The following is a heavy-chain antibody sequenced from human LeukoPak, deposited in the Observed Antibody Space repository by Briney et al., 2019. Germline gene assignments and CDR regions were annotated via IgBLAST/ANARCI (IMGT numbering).Heavy chain of an antibody. D-gene: IGHD2-2*01. V-gene: IGHV4-30-4*08. CDR3: ARDHCSSTSCYEGGFDY. CDR2: IYYSGST. CDR1: GGSISSGDYY. Sequence: PSQTLSLTCTVSGGSISSGDYYWSWLRHPPGKALEWIGYIYYSGSTYYNPSLKSRVTISVDTSKNQFSLKLSSVTAADTAVYYCARDHCSSTSCYEGGFDYWGQGTLVTVSS. J-gene: IGHJ4*02.